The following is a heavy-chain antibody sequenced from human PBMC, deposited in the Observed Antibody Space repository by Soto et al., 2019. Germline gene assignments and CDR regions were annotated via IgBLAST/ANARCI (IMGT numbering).Heavy chain of an antibody. V-gene: IGHV3-30*18. J-gene: IGHJ4*02. CDR1: GFTFSSSG. CDR3: AKEFHSWNYFDY. Sequence: GGSLRLSCAASGFTFSSSGMHWVRQAPGKGLEWVAVISYDGSNKFYADSVKGRFTISRDNFRNTLYLQMNSLRAEDTAVYYCAKEFHSWNYFDYWGQGTLVTVSS. D-gene: IGHD1-20*01. CDR2: ISYDGSNK.